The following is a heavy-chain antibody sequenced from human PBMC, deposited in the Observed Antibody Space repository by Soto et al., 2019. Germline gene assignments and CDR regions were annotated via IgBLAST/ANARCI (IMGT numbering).Heavy chain of an antibody. CDR1: GGSFSGYY. V-gene: IGHV4-34*01. CDR3: ARGRRSSPLTAFDY. CDR2: INHSGST. Sequence: PSETLSLTCAVYGGSFSGYYWSWIRQPPGKGLEWIGEINHSGSTNYNPSLKSRVTISVDTSKNQFSLKLSSVTAADTAVYYCARGRRSSPLTAFDYWGQGTLVTVSS. J-gene: IGHJ4*02.